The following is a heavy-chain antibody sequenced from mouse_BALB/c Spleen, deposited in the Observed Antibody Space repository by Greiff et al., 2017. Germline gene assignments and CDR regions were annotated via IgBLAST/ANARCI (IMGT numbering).Heavy chain of an antibody. CDR3: ARPGNYVGGAD. J-gene: IGHJ3*01. D-gene: IGHD2-1*01. Sequence: EVKLMESGPELVKPGASVKMSCKASGYTFTSYVMHWVKQKPGQGLEWIGYINPYNDGTKYNEKFKGKATLTSDKSSSTAYLELSSLTSEDSAVYYCARPGNYVGGADWGQGTLVTVSA. CDR1: GYTFTSYV. CDR2: INPYNDGT. V-gene: IGHV1-14*01.